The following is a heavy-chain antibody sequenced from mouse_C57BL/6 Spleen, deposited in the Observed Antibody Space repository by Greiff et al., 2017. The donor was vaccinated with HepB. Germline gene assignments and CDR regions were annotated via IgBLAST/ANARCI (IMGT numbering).Heavy chain of an antibody. D-gene: IGHD1-1*01. Sequence: VQRVESGPELVKPGASVKISCKASGYAFSSSWMNWVKQRPGKGLEWIGRIYPGDGDTNYNGKFKGKATLTADKSSSPAYMQLSSLKSEDSAVYCCARHGSSYDYAMDYWGQGTSVTVSS. CDR2: IYPGDGDT. CDR3: ARHGSSYDYAMDY. CDR1: GYAFSSSW. J-gene: IGHJ4*01. V-gene: IGHV1-82*01.